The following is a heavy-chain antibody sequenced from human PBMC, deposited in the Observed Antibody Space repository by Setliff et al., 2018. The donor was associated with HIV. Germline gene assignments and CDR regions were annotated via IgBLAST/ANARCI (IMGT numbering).Heavy chain of an antibody. CDR2: INHSGST. J-gene: IGHJ4*02. Sequence: TLSLTCTVSGGSISSGNYYWSWIRQPAGKGLEWIGEINHSGSTNYNPSLTSRVTISVDTSKNQFSLKLNSVTAADTAVYYCARGSYYDYVWGNYRYTGFDYWGQGTLVTVSS. CDR1: GGSISSGNYY. CDR3: ARGSYYDYVWGNYRYTGFDY. D-gene: IGHD3-16*02. V-gene: IGHV4-61*09.